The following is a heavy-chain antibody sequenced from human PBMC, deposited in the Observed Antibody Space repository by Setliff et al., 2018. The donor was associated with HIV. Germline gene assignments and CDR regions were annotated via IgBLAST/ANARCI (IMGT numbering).Heavy chain of an antibody. V-gene: IGHV1-2*02. CDR3: ARDLFGSWYTGSSGLAH. D-gene: IGHD2-2*02. CDR1: AYTFTDYF. Sequence: ASVKVSCKTSAYTFTDYFVHWVRLAPGQGLEWMGWINPKTAATQYAQDFQGRVTMTSDTSTSTVDMELSRLRSDDTAVYYCARDLFGSWYTGSSGLAHWGQGTLVTVYS. J-gene: IGHJ4*02. CDR2: INPKTAAT.